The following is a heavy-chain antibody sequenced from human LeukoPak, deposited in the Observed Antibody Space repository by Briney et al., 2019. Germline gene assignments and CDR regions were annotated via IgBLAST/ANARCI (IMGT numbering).Heavy chain of an antibody. CDR1: GFTFSSYA. CDR3: AKSRGVTMIVVVPFDY. Sequence: SGGSLRLSCAASGFTFSSYAMSWVRQAPGKGLEWVSAISGSGGSTYYADSVKGRFTISRDNSKNTLYLQVNSLRAEDTAVYYCAKSRGVTMIVVVPFDYWGQGTLVTVSS. CDR2: ISGSGGST. D-gene: IGHD3-22*01. V-gene: IGHV3-23*01. J-gene: IGHJ4*02.